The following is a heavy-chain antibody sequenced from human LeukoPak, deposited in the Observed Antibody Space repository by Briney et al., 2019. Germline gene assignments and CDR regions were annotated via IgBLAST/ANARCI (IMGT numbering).Heavy chain of an antibody. CDR2: VHDSAGT. V-gene: IGHV4-59*01. CDR1: GGSISVYY. D-gene: IGHD3-9*01. CDR3: AKGRKDFDTNLGPFDS. J-gene: IGHJ4*02. Sequence: SETLSLTCSVSGGSISVYYWSWIRQSPGKGLEWLGYVHDSAGTIYNPSLKSRVTISVGTSKAQFSLKVTSVTTADTAVYYCAKGRKDFDTNLGPFDSWGQGILVTVSS.